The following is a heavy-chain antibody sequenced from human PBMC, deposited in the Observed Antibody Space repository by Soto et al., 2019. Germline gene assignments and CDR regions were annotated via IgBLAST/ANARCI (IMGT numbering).Heavy chain of an antibody. Sequence: LRLSCAASGFTFSSYEMNWVRQAPGKGLEWVSYISSSGSTIYYADSVKGRFTISRDNAKNSLYLQMNSLRAEDTAVYYCARDFGGAGLYYYYGMDVWGQGTTVTVSS. J-gene: IGHJ6*02. CDR3: ARDFGGAGLYYYYGMDV. CDR1: GFTFSSYE. V-gene: IGHV3-48*03. CDR2: ISSSGSTI. D-gene: IGHD3-3*01.